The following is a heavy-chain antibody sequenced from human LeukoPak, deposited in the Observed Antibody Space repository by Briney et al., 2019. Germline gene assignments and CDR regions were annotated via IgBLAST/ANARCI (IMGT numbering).Heavy chain of an antibody. D-gene: IGHD3-3*01. CDR1: GYTFTSYF. CDR3: ATALRTIFGVAPYDY. Sequence: GASVKVSCKASGYTFTSYFMHWVRQAPGQGLEWMGIINPSGGSTIYAQKFQGRVTMTEDTSTDTAYMELSSLRSEDTAVYYCATALRTIFGVAPYDYWGQGTLVTVSS. CDR2: INPSGGST. V-gene: IGHV1-46*01. J-gene: IGHJ4*02.